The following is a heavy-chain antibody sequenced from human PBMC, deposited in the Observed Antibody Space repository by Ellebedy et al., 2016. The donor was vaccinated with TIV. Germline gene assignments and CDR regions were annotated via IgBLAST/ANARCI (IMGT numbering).Heavy chain of an antibody. CDR1: GFTFSGYA. Sequence: GESLKISCVASGFTFSGYAMSWVRQAPGKGLEWVSTISSTGSRTYYADSVKGRFSISRDNSKSTVDLQMNSLRADDTAIYYCAKDRIFGDGYWVFDNWGQGTLVSVSS. D-gene: IGHD5-18*01. J-gene: IGHJ4*02. V-gene: IGHV3-23*01. CDR2: ISSTGSRT. CDR3: AKDRIFGDGYWVFDN.